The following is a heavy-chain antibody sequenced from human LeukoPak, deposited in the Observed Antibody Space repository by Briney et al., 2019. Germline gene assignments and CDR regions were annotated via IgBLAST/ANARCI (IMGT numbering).Heavy chain of an antibody. CDR3: ARTQTYSFDY. V-gene: IGHV3-53*01. Sequence: GGSLRLSCAASGFTVSSSYMSWVRQAPGKGLEWVSIIYAGGNTYYADSVKGRFTISRDNSKNTVSLQMNSLTADDTAVYYCARTQTYSFDYWGQGTLVTVSS. CDR2: IYAGGNT. D-gene: IGHD2-15*01. J-gene: IGHJ4*02. CDR1: GFTVSSSY.